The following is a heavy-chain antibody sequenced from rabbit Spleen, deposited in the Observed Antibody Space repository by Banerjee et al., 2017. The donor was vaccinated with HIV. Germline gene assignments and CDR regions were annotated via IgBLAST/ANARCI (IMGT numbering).Heavy chain of an antibody. CDR3: ARDTGSSFSTYGMDL. CDR1: GIDFSTCG. Sequence: QEQLEESGGGLVQPEGSLTLSCKASGIDFSTCGISWVRQAPGKGLEWIACIDTGSSDYTYYASWATGRFTCSKTSSTTVTLQMTSLTAADTATYFCARDTGSSFSTYGMDLWGPGTLVTVS. D-gene: IGHD8-1*01. CDR2: IDTGSSDYT. J-gene: IGHJ6*01. V-gene: IGHV1S45*01.